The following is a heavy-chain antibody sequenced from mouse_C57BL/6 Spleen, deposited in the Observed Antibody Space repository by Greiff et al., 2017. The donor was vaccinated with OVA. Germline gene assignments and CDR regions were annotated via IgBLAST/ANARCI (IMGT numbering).Heavy chain of an antibody. D-gene: IGHD1-1*01. CDR1: GYTFTSYW. V-gene: IGHV1-61*01. Sequence: QVQLQQPGAELVRPGSSVKLSCKASGYTFTSYWMDWVKQRPGQGLEWIGNIYPSDSETHYNQKFKDKATLTVDKSSSTAYMQLSSLTSEDSAVYYCARSGITTVVGGYWGQGTTLTVSS. CDR3: ARSGITTVVGGY. CDR2: IYPSDSET. J-gene: IGHJ2*01.